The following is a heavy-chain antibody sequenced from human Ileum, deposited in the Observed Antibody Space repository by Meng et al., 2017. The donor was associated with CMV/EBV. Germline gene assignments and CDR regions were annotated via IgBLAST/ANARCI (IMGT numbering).Heavy chain of an antibody. D-gene: IGHD6-13*01. V-gene: IGHV4-39*07. CDR3: AREPRYGQQID. CDR2: ISYRGNT. CDR1: GCVNSSPTYF. J-gene: IGHJ4*02. Sequence: QSKRQESGQGMVKTSQTLTLTCSFSGCVNSSPTYFWGWTGKPPGKGLEWIESISYRGNTYYNTSLNSPVTKSLDTSKNQFTMKMTSVTAADTAVYYCAREPRYGQQIDWGQGTLVTVSS.